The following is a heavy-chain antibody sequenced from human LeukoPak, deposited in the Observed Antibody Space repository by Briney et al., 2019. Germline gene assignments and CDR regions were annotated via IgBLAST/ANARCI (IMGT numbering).Heavy chain of an antibody. J-gene: IGHJ4*02. V-gene: IGHV3-21*01. D-gene: IGHD5-18*01. CDR2: ISSSSSYI. CDR1: GFTLSSYS. CDR3: ARDEPMVTVDY. Sequence: GGSLRLSCAVSGFTLSSYSMNWVRQAPGKGLEWVSSISSSSSYIYYADSVKGRFTISRDNAKNSLYLQMSSLRAEDTAVYYCARDEPMVTVDYWGQGTLVTVSS.